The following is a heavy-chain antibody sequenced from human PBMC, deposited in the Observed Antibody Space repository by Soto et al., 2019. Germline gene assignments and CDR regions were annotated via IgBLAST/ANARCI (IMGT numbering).Heavy chain of an antibody. CDR2: IRSSDGGT. Sequence: GGSLRLSCAASGFTFSNYAMSWVRQAPGKGLEWVSTIRSSDGGTYYADSVKGRFTISRDTSKNTLYLQMNSLRAEDTAVYYCARVLVGYSSSWYYYYYGMDVWGQGTTVTVFS. J-gene: IGHJ6*02. CDR1: GFTFSNYA. CDR3: ARVLVGYSSSWYYYYYGMDV. D-gene: IGHD6-13*01. V-gene: IGHV3-23*01.